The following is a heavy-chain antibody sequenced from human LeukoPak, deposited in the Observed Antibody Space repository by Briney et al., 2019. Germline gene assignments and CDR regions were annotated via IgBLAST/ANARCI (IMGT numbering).Heavy chain of an antibody. Sequence: ASVMVSFKASGYTLMNYGISWVRQAPGQGLEWMGWISGNNGNTNYAQYLQGRVTMTTDTSTNTAYMELRSLRSDDTAVYYCARQRGTTWWDLVDYWGQGTLVTVSS. V-gene: IGHV1-18*01. CDR1: GYTLMNYG. CDR2: ISGNNGNT. J-gene: IGHJ4*02. D-gene: IGHD1-7*01. CDR3: ARQRGTTWWDLVDY.